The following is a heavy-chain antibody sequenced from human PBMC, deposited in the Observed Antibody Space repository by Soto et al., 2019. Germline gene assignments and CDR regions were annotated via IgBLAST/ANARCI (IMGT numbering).Heavy chain of an antibody. D-gene: IGHD6-13*01. Sequence: SLKVSCKASGYSFSSYSINWVRQAPGQGLEWMGGIIPVFGTANYAQKFQGRVTITADKSTSTAYMELNSLRSEDTAVYYGGSRSSWFDAFDILGQGTMVTVSA. CDR3: GSRSSWFDAFDI. CDR1: GYSFSSYS. CDR2: IIPVFGTA. J-gene: IGHJ3*02. V-gene: IGHV1-69*06.